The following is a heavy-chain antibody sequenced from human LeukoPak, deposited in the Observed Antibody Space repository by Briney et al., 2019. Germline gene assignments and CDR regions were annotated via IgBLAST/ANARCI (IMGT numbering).Heavy chain of an antibody. Sequence: GGSLRLSCAASGFTFSSYGMHWVRQAPGKGLEWVAFIRYDGSNKYYADSVKGRFTISRDNSKNTLYLQMNSLRAEDTAVYYCAKDSMGPFAAVADSDYWGQGTLVTVSS. J-gene: IGHJ4*02. V-gene: IGHV3-30*02. CDR2: IRYDGSNK. CDR1: GFTFSSYG. D-gene: IGHD6-19*01. CDR3: AKDSMGPFAAVADSDY.